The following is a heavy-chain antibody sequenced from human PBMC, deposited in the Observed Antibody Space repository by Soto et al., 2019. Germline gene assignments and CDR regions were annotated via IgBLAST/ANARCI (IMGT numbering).Heavy chain of an antibody. Sequence: HPGGSLRLSCAASGFTFSTYTMHWVRQAPGKGLEWVADISYDGNNKYYADSVKGRFTISRDNSKNTVYLQMNSLRVEDTAVYYCAKDDYGMDVWGQGTTVTVSS. CDR3: AKDDYGMDV. CDR1: GFTFSTYT. J-gene: IGHJ6*02. V-gene: IGHV3-30*04. CDR2: ISYDGNNK.